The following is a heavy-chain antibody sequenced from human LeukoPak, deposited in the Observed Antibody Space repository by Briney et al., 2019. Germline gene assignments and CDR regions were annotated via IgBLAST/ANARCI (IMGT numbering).Heavy chain of an antibody. V-gene: IGHV1-2*02. D-gene: IGHD3-3*01. CDR2: INPNSGGT. CDR3: ARDYGYYDFWSGSRAFDI. J-gene: IGHJ3*02. Sequence: ASVKVSCKASGYTFTGYYMHWVRQAPGQGLEWMGWINPNSGGTNYAQKFQGRVTMTRDTSISTAYMELSRLRSDGTAVYYCARDYGYYDFWSGSRAFDIWGQGTMVTVSS. CDR1: GYTFTGYY.